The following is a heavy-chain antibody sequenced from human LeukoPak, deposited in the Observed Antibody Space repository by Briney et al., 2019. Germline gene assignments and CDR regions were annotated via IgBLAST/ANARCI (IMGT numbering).Heavy chain of an antibody. CDR1: GYSFTSYW. Sequence: GESLKISCKGSGYSFTSYWIGWVRQMPGKGLEWMGIIYPGDSDTRYSPSFQGQVTISADKSISTAYLQWSSLKASDTAMYYCARSDPITIFGVVIPWAFDIWGQGTMVTVSS. CDR3: ARSDPITIFGVVIPWAFDI. J-gene: IGHJ3*02. CDR2: IYPGDSDT. V-gene: IGHV5-51*01. D-gene: IGHD3-3*01.